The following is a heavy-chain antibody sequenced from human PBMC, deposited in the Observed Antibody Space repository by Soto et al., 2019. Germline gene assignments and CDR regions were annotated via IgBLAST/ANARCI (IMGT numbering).Heavy chain of an antibody. CDR2: ISGSTGTT. V-gene: IGHV3-23*01. D-gene: IGHD2-2*01. Sequence: GGSLRLSCAASGFTFSKFAMSWVRHAPGKGLEWVSEISGSTGTTYYADSVKGRFIISRDNSKNTLHLQMNSLRAEDTAVYYCAKDTSSSPYYMDVWGKGTTVTVSS. J-gene: IGHJ6*03. CDR3: AKDTSSSPYYMDV. CDR1: GFTFSKFA.